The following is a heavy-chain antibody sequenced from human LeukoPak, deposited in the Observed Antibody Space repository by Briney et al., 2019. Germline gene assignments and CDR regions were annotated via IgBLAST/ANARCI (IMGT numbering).Heavy chain of an antibody. J-gene: IGHJ4*02. CDR1: GYTFTTSG. V-gene: IGHV1-18*01. CDR3: ARDPGYYEAVGMAGPINLDY. CDR2: IGAHNGLR. D-gene: IGHD3-22*01. Sequence: ASVTVSFPSSGYTFTTSGISWLRQAPGQGLEWMAWIGAHNGLRNFAQKFQGRLTLTTDSSTSTTYMEMRSLTSDDTAVYFCARDPGYYEAVGMAGPINLDYWGQGTLVTVSS.